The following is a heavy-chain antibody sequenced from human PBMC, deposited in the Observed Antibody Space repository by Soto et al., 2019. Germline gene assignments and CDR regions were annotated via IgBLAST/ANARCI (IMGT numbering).Heavy chain of an antibody. V-gene: IGHV3-21*01. CDR3: ARDLYYYHSSGFNY. Sequence: EVQLEESGGGLVKPGGSLRLSCVASGLTINTYSMMWVRQAPGKGLGWVSSISSSSSYIYYADSVKGRFTISRDNAKNSLYLQMNSLRAEDTAVYYCARDLYYYHSSGFNYWGQGTLVTVSS. D-gene: IGHD3-22*01. CDR1: GLTINTYS. J-gene: IGHJ4*02. CDR2: ISSSSSYI.